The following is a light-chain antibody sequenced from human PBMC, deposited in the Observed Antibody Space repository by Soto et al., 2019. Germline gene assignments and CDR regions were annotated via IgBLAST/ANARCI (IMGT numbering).Light chain of an antibody. CDR2: GAS. V-gene: IGKV3-20*01. CDR1: QSVSSSY. Sequence: EIVLTQSPGTLSLSPGEGATLSCRASQSVSSSYLAWYQQRPGQAPRLFIYGASRRGTGIPDRFSGSGSGTDFTLTISRLQPEDFAVYYCPHSGSSLTCGGGTKVEIK. CDR3: PHSGSSLT. J-gene: IGKJ4*01.